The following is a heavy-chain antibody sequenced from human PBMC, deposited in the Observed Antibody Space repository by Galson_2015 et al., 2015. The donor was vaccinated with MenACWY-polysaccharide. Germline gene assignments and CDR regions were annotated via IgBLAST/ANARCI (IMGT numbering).Heavy chain of an antibody. CDR1: GLIFSSYA. CDR2: ISFDGKND. Sequence: SLRLSCAPSGLIFSSYAFHWVRQAPGKGLEWISLISFDGKNDYYADSVKGRFTASRDNSKNTLVLQMNSLTPEDTALYYCAREKFSSSCTDVFDTWGQGTMVIVSS. J-gene: IGHJ3*02. D-gene: IGHD3-22*01. V-gene: IGHV3-30*04. CDR3: AREKFSSSCTDVFDT.